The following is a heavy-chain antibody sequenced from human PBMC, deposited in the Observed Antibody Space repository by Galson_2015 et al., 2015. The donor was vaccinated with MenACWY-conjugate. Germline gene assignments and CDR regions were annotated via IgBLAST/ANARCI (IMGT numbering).Heavy chain of an antibody. J-gene: IGHJ3*02. CDR2: IYDSGST. CDR1: GFSVSINY. V-gene: IGHV3-53*04. D-gene: IGHD3-16*01. Sequence: SLRLSCAASGFSVSINYMSWVRQAPGRGLEWVSVIYDSGSTYLADSVKGRFTLSRHKSNNTMDLQMNRLRPDDTALYYCARGNWRLGGAFDIWGQGTMVTVSS. CDR3: ARGNWRLGGAFDI.